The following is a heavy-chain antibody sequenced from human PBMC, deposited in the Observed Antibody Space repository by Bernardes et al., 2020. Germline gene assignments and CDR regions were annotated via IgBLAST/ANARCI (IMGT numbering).Heavy chain of an antibody. J-gene: IGHJ6*02. CDR2: ISSSGSTI. CDR1: GFTFSDYY. V-gene: IGHV3-11*01. Sequence: GGSLRLSCAASGFTFSDYYMSWIRQAPGKGLEWVSYISSSGSTIYYADSVKGRFTISRDNAKNSLYLQMNSLRADDTAVYYCAKTISPHLPPWYGMDAWGQGTTVTVSS. CDR3: AKTISPHLPPWYGMDA.